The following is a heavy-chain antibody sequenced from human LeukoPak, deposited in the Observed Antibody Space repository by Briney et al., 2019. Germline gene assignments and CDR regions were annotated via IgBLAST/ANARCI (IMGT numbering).Heavy chain of an antibody. Sequence: HAGRSLRPSRVPSALTLSSNSMRWVRQAPGKGLEWVSYISASGNTIYYADSVKGRFTISRDNAKNSLFLQMNSLRAEDTAVYFCARGTPVPASTPYYFGYWGQGTQVTVSS. V-gene: IGHV3-48*04. CDR3: ARGTPVPASTPYYFGY. CDR1: ALTLSSNS. CDR2: ISASGNTI. J-gene: IGHJ4*02. D-gene: IGHD2-2*01.